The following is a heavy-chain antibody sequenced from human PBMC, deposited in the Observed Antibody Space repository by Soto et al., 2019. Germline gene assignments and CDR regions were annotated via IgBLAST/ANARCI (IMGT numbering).Heavy chain of an antibody. CDR1: GGSISSYY. CDR2: IYYSGST. Sequence: SETLSLTCTVSGGSISSYYWSCIRQPPGKGLEWIGYIYYSGSTNYNPSLKSRVTISVDTSKNQSSLKLSSVTAADTAVYYCAREESRPGVRNDQWFDPWGQGTLVTVSS. CDR3: AREESRPGVRNDQWFDP. J-gene: IGHJ5*02. V-gene: IGHV4-59*01. D-gene: IGHD2-2*01.